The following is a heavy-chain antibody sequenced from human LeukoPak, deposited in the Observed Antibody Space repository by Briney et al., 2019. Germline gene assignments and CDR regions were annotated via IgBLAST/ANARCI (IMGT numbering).Heavy chain of an antibody. CDR1: GGSFSGYY. D-gene: IGHD3-10*01. V-gene: IGHV4-34*01. CDR3: VGRGWVRGVIIQYYFDY. Sequence: SETLSLTCAVYGGSFSGYYWSWIRQPPGKGLEWIGEINHSGSTNYNPPLKSRVTISVDTSKNQFSLKLSSVTAADTAVYYCVGRGWVRGVIIQYYFDYWGQGTLVTVSS. CDR2: INHSGST. J-gene: IGHJ4*02.